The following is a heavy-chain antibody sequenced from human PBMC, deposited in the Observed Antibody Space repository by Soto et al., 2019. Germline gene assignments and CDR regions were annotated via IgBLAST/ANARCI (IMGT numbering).Heavy chain of an antibody. D-gene: IGHD6-6*01. CDR1: GDSITSSSHY. J-gene: IGHJ4*02. CDR3: ARSSIEPRVFMYPFDS. V-gene: IGHV4-39*01. CDR2: IYYDGNT. Sequence: QLQLQESGPGLVKPSETLSLTCTVSGDSITSSSHYWGWIRQPPGKGLECIANIYYDGNTYYNPSSKSRVAISLDTSKNQFSLRLNSVTAAGTAVYYCARSSIEPRVFMYPFDSWGQGTLVTVSS.